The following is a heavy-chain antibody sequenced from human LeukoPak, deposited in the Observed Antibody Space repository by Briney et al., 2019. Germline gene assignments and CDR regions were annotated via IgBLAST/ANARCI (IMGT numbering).Heavy chain of an antibody. Sequence: PSETLSLTCAVYGGSFSGYYWSWIRQPPGKGLEWIGSIYHSGSTYYNPSLKSRVTISVDTSKSQFSLKLSSVTAADTAVYYCARGGYDSSGYYYYWGQGTLVTVSS. D-gene: IGHD3-22*01. J-gene: IGHJ4*02. CDR2: IYHSGST. CDR3: ARGGYDSSGYYYY. V-gene: IGHV4-34*01. CDR1: GGSFSGYY.